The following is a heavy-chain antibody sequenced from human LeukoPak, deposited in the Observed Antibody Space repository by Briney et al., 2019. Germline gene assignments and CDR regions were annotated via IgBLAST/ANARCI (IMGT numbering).Heavy chain of an antibody. J-gene: IGHJ4*02. V-gene: IGHV4-39*01. CDR2: IYNSGST. CDR3: ASDCSSTSCYGSDY. Sequence: SESLSLTCTVAGGSISSNSYYWGWIRQPPGKGLEWIGSIYNSGSTYYNPSLKSRVTISVDTSKNQFSLKLSSVTAADTAVYYCASDCSSTSCYGSDYWGQGTLVTVSS. CDR1: GGSISSNSYY. D-gene: IGHD2-2*01.